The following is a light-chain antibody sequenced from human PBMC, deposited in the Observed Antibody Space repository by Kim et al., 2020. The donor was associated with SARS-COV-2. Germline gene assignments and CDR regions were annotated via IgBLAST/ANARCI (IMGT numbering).Light chain of an antibody. V-gene: IGLV3-25*03. Sequence: SYELTQPPSVSVSPGQTARITCSADALPEQHASWYQQKSGQAPCLVIYKDSEMPSGIPERFSGSSSGTTVTLTISGVQAEDDADYYCQSADSSGTYVFGSGTKVTVL. CDR2: KDS. CDR3: QSADSSGTYV. J-gene: IGLJ1*01. CDR1: ALPEQH.